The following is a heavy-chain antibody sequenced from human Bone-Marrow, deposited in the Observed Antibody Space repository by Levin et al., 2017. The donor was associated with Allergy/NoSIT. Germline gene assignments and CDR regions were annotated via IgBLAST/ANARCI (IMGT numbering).Heavy chain of an antibody. CDR1: GLTLSREY. D-gene: IGHD3-16*01. V-gene: IGHV3-23*01. Sequence: TGGSLRLSCAASGLTLSREYMSWVRQAPGKGLEWISVIYSGGRDGTGGATYYADSVRGRFTISRDNSKNTIYLQMNNVRVEDTALYYCARDMPGGAHYYYMMDVWGQGTTVTVSS. CDR2: IYSGGRDGTGGAT. J-gene: IGHJ6*01. CDR3: ARDMPGGAHYYYMMDV.